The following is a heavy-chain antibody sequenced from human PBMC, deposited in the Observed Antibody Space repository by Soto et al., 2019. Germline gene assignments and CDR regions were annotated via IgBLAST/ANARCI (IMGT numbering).Heavy chain of an antibody. CDR3: ARGLGFSFYYIEV. CDR1: GFSFDDYV. V-gene: IGHV3-9*01. J-gene: IGHJ6*03. CDR2: ISWNSDTT. Sequence: PGGSLRLSCAASGFSFDDYVLHWVRQVPGKVLEWVSGISWNSDTTGYADSVKGRFTISRDNAKNSLYLQMSSLRAEDTALYYCARGLGFSFYYIEVWGKGTTVTVSS. D-gene: IGHD6-25*01.